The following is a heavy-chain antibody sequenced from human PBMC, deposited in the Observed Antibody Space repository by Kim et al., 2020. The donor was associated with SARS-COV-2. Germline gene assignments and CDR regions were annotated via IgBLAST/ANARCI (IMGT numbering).Heavy chain of an antibody. Sequence: SVKVSCKASGGTFSSYAISWVRQAPGQGLEWMGRIIPILGIANYAQKFQGRVTITADKSTSTAYMELSSLRSEDTAVYYCAGEYCSGGSCYGPHPFDYWGQGTLVTVSS. V-gene: IGHV1-69*04. CDR1: GGTFSSYA. D-gene: IGHD2-15*01. CDR2: IIPILGIA. CDR3: AGEYCSGGSCYGPHPFDY. J-gene: IGHJ4*02.